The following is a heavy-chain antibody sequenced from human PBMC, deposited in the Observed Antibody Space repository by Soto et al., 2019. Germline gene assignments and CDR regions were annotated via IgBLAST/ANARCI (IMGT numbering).Heavy chain of an antibody. V-gene: IGHV3-23*01. J-gene: IGHJ6*02. CDR1: GFTFSSYA. D-gene: IGHD5-18*01. Sequence: GSLRLSCAASGFTFSSYAMSWVRQAPGKGLEWVSAISGSGGSTYYADSAKGRFTISRDNSKNTLYLQMNSLRAEDTAVYYCAKDQMGYSYLYGMDVWGQGTTVTVSS. CDR2: ISGSGGST. CDR3: AKDQMGYSYLYGMDV.